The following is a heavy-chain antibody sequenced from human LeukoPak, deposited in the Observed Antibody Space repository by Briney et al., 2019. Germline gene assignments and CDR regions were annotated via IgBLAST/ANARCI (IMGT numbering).Heavy chain of an antibody. CDR3: ARQGGDILTGYLDY. Sequence: GGSLRLSCATSGFTFSDYYMSWIRQAPGKGLEWVSYISSSGTHTNSADSVKGRFTISRDYPKNSLYLQMSSLRAEDTAVYYCARQGGDILTGYLDYWGQGTLVTVSS. CDR2: ISSSGTHT. D-gene: IGHD3-9*01. CDR1: GFTFSDYY. J-gene: IGHJ4*02. V-gene: IGHV3-11*03.